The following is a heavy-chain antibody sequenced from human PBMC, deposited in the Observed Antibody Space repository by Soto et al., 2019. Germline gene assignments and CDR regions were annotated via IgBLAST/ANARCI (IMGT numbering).Heavy chain of an antibody. CDR3: XXXXXXXXXXXRLLY. Sequence: EVQVLESGGGLVQPGGSLRLSCAASGFTVGSYAMTWVRQAPGKGLEWVSGSSGSGDETYYADSVKGRFTVSRDNSKXXXXXXXXXXXXXXXXXXXXXXXXXXXXXXXRLLYWGQGPMVTVSS. V-gene: IGHV3-23*01. D-gene: IGHD5-18*01. CDR2: SSGSGDET. CDR1: GFTVGSYA. J-gene: IGHJ4*02.